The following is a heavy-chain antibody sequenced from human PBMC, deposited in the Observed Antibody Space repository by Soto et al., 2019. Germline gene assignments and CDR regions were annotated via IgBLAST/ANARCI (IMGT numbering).Heavy chain of an antibody. D-gene: IGHD3-3*01. CDR1: GFTFSSYA. CDR2: ISGSGGST. J-gene: IGHJ6*02. CDR3: AKDLSHYDFWSGLAEGTSPDYYYYGMDV. V-gene: IGHV3-23*01. Sequence: GGSLRISCAASGFTFSSYARSWVRQAPGKGLEWVSAISGSGGSTYYADSVKGRFTISRDNSKNTLYLQMNSLRAEDTAVYYCAKDLSHYDFWSGLAEGTSPDYYYYGMDVWGQGTTVTVSS.